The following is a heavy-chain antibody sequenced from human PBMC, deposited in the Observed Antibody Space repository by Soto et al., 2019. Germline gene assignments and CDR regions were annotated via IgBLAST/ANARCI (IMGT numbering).Heavy chain of an antibody. J-gene: IGHJ3*02. V-gene: IGHV5-51*01. D-gene: IGHD3-22*01. Sequence: PGESLKISCKISGKAFTSFWVVWVRQMPGRGLEWMGNIYPGDSDTRYTPPFQGQVTISADKSTNTAYLQWHSLQASDTALYYRAKQDDRGALEIWGQGTKATVSS. CDR1: GKAFTSFW. CDR3: AKQDDRGALEI. CDR2: IYPGDSDT.